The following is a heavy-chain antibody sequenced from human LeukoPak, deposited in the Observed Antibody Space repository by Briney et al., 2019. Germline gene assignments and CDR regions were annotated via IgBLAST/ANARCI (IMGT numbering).Heavy chain of an antibody. CDR3: TRAHGRITRDAYLDY. Sequence: GGSLRLSCAASGLTGSHNYVSWVRQAPGKGLEWVSAIHTSGDTCYADSVKGRFTISRDTSKNTLYLQMNSLRAEDTAMYYCTRAHGRITRDAYLDYWGQGTLVTVSS. J-gene: IGHJ4*02. CDR2: IHTSGDT. V-gene: IGHV3-53*01. D-gene: IGHD3-10*01. CDR1: GLTGSHNY.